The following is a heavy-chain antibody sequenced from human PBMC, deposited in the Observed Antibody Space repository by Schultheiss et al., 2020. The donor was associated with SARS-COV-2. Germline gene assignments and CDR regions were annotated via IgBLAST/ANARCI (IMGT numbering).Heavy chain of an antibody. CDR2: IKQDGSEK. CDR1: GFTFSSYW. D-gene: IGHD3-9*01. V-gene: IGHV3-7*03. Sequence: GGSLRLSCAASGFTFSSYWMSWVRQAPGKGLEWVANIKQDGSEKYYVDSVKGRFTISRDNAKNSLYLQMNSLRAEDTAVYYCARATYDILTGYSLNAFDIWGQGTMVTVSS. J-gene: IGHJ3*02. CDR3: ARATYDILTGYSLNAFDI.